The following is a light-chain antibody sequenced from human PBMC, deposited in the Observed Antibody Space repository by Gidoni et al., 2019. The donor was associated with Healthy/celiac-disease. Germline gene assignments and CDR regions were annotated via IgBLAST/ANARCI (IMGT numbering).Light chain of an antibody. CDR3: QQSYRTPLT. V-gene: IGKV1-39*01. CDR2: AAS. Sequence: DIQMTQSPSSLSASVGDRVTITCRASQSISSYLNWYQQKPGKAPKLLIYAASSLQSGVPSRFSVSGSWTDFTLTISSLQPEAFATYYCQQSYRTPLTFGGGTKVELK. J-gene: IGKJ4*01. CDR1: QSISSY.